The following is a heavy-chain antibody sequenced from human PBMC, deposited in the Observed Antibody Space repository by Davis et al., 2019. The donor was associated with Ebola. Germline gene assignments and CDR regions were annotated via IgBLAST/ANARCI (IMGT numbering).Heavy chain of an antibody. CDR1: GFTFSNAW. CDR3: ASSSSSWFWYFDL. J-gene: IGHJ2*01. CDR2: IYYSGST. Sequence: ESLKISCAASGFTFSNAWMSWIRQPPGKGLEWIGYIYYSGSTNYNPSLKSRVTISVDTSKNQFSLKLSAVTAADPAVYYCASSSSSWFWYFDLWGRGTLVTVSS. D-gene: IGHD6-13*01. V-gene: IGHV4-59*01.